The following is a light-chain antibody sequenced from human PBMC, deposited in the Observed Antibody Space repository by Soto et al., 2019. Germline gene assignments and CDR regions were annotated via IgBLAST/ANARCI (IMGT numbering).Light chain of an antibody. CDR1: SSDVGGYNY. J-gene: IGLJ3*02. Sequence: QSALTQPASVSGSPGQSVTISCTGTSSDVGGYNYVSWFQQHPDKAPKLMIYEVTNRPSGVSNRFSGSKSGNTASLTISGLQAEDEADYYCSSFTTSNTWVFGGGTKLTVL. CDR2: EVT. CDR3: SSFTTSNTWV. V-gene: IGLV2-14*01.